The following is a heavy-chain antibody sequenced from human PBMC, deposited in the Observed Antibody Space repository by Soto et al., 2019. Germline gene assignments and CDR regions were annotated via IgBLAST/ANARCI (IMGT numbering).Heavy chain of an antibody. CDR3: ARDYCSGGSCYLDYYYYYMDV. V-gene: IGHV3-48*01. CDR2: ISSSSSTI. Sequence: GGSLRLSCAASGFTFSSYSMTWVRQAPGKGLEWVSYISSSSSTIYYADSVKGRFTISRDNAKNSLYLQMNSLRAEDTAVYYCARDYCSGGSCYLDYYYYYMDVWGKGTTVTVSS. J-gene: IGHJ6*03. D-gene: IGHD2-15*01. CDR1: GFTFSSYS.